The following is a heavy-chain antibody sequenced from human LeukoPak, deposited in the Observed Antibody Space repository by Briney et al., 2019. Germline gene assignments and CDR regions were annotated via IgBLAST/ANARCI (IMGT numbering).Heavy chain of an antibody. J-gene: IGHJ4*02. CDR3: AASPNYYDSSGYSYYFGY. CDR2: IVVGSGNT. CDR1: GCTFTSSA. Sequence: SVKVSCKASGCTFTSSAVQWVRQARGQRLEWIGWIVVGSGNTNYAQKFQERVTITRDMSTSTAYMELSSLRSEETAVYYCAASPNYYDSSGYSYYFGYWGQGTLVTVSS. D-gene: IGHD3-22*01. V-gene: IGHV1-58*01.